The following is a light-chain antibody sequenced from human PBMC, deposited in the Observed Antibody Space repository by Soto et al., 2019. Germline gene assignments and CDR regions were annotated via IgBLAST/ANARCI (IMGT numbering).Light chain of an antibody. V-gene: IGKV3-20*01. J-gene: IGKJ5*01. CDR3: QQYGSSPPSST. CDR1: QRVSSGY. CDR2: GAS. Sequence: EIVLTQSPGTLSLSPGERATLSCRASQRVSSGYLAWYQQKPGQAPRLLIYGASNRATDIPDGFSGRGSGTDFTLTISRLEPEDFAVYYCQQYGSSPPSSTFGQGTRLEIK.